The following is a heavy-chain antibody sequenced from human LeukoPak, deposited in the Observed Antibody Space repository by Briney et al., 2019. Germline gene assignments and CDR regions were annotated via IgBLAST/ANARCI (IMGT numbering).Heavy chain of an antibody. D-gene: IGHD6-13*01. CDR2: IKQDGSEK. Sequence: GGSLRLSCAASRFTFSSYWMSWVRQAPGKGLEWVANIKQDGSEKYYVDSVKGRFTISRDNAKNSLYLQMNSLRAEDTAVYYCARGSSWPPGRFDPWGQGTLVTVSS. V-gene: IGHV3-7*04. CDR3: ARGSSWPPGRFDP. J-gene: IGHJ5*02. CDR1: RFTFSSYW.